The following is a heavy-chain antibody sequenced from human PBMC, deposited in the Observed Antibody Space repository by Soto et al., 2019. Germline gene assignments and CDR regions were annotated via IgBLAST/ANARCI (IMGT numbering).Heavy chain of an antibody. CDR1: GGSFSGYY. CDR2: INHSGST. V-gene: IGHV4-34*01. J-gene: IGHJ5*02. CDR3: ARGGQYYDFWSGYYNWFDP. Sequence: PSETLSLTCAVYGGSFSGYYWSWIRQPPGKGLEWIGEINHSGSTNYNPSLKSRVTISVDTSKNQFSLKLSSVTAADTAVYYCARGGQYYDFWSGYYNWFDPWGQGTLVTVSS. D-gene: IGHD3-3*01.